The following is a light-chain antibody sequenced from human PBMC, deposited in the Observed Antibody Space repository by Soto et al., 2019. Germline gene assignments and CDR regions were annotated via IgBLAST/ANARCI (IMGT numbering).Light chain of an antibody. CDR3: QQYNAYPWT. J-gene: IGKJ1*01. CDR2: KAS. Sequence: IQMTKSHSTLSASVGDRVTITCRASQSISSWLAWYQQKPGKAPKLLIYKASTLESGVPSNFSGSGSGTEFSLTISSLQPEDFATYYCQQYNAYPWTFGQGTKVDI. CDR1: QSISSW. V-gene: IGKV1-5*03.